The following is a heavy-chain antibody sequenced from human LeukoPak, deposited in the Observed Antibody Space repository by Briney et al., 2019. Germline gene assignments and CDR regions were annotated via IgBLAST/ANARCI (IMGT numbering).Heavy chain of an antibody. CDR3: AKKTHGLAARSYYFDY. D-gene: IGHD6-6*01. V-gene: IGHV3-23*01. CDR2: ISGSGGST. Sequence: GGSLRLSCAASGFTFSDYYMSWLRQAPGKGLEWVSAISGSGGSTYYADSVKGRFTISRDNSKNTLYLQMNSLRAEDTAVYYCAKKTHGLAARSYYFDYWGQGTLVTVSS. CDR1: GFTFSDYY. J-gene: IGHJ4*02.